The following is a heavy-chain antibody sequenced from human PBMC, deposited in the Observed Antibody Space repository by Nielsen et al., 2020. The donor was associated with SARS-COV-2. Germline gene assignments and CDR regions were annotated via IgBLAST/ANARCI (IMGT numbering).Heavy chain of an antibody. CDR1: GFTFSSYG. Sequence: GESLKISCAASGFTFSSYGMHWVRQAPGKGLEWVAVIWNDGNHKYYADSVKGRFTVSRDNPKSTLLLQMSSLRAEDTAVYFCAKDRTAYYYGMDVWGQGTTVTVSS. CDR3: AKDRTAYYYGMDV. J-gene: IGHJ6*02. CDR2: IWNDGNHK. V-gene: IGHV3-33*06.